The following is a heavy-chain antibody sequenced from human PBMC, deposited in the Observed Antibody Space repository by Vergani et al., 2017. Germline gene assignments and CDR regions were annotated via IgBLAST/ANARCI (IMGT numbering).Heavy chain of an antibody. Sequence: EVQLVESGGGLVQPGGSLRLSCAASGFTFSSYAMSWVRQAPGKGLEWVSAISGSGGSTYYADSVKGRFTISRDNSKNTLYLKMNSLRAEDTAVYYCARDYYVDGYGDYGYLDYWGQGTLVTVSS. D-gene: IGHD4-17*01. V-gene: IGHV3-23*04. CDR3: ARDYYVDGYGDYGYLDY. CDR2: ISGSGGST. J-gene: IGHJ4*02. CDR1: GFTFSSYA.